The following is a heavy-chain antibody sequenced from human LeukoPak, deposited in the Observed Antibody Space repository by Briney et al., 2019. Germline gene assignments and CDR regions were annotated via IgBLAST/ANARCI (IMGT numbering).Heavy chain of an antibody. CDR2: LRSDGRDK. Sequence: GGSLRLSCTVSGVPFSIYGLHWVRQAPGRGLEWVAFLRSDGRDKYYADSVEGRFTISRDSSKNTVYLQLSSLRTEDTAVYYCARDHEWSWDYWGQGTLVIVSS. CDR3: ARDHEWSWDY. V-gene: IGHV3-30*02. D-gene: IGHD3-3*01. CDR1: GVPFSIYG. J-gene: IGHJ4*02.